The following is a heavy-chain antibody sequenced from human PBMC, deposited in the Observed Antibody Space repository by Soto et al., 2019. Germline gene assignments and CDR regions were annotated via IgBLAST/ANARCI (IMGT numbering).Heavy chain of an antibody. V-gene: IGHV3-66*01. J-gene: IGHJ5*02. D-gene: IGHD4-17*01. CDR3: ARSPTRTNYADYFDP. CDR1: GFTVSNSY. Sequence: EVPLVESGGGLVQPGGSLRLSCAASGFTVSNSYMSWVHQAPGKGLEYVSVIYSGGGTYYADSVKGRFTISRDNSKNTLCLQMNSLGAEDTAVYYCARSPTRTNYADYFDPWGQGTLVTVSS. CDR2: IYSGGGT.